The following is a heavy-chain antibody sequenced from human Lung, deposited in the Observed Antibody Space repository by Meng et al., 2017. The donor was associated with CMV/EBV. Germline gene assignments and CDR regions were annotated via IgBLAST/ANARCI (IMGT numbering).Heavy chain of an antibody. CDR2: MNPNSGNT. J-gene: IGHJ4*02. CDR1: GYTFTSFD. CDR3: ARGASYSNRLPDC. D-gene: IGHD6-13*01. Sequence: ASXXVSXKASGYTFTSFDINWVRQATGQGPEWMGWMNPNSGNTGYAQKFQGRVTLTRDTSISTAYMELSSLRSEDTAVYYCARGASYSNRLPDCWGQGTLVTVSS. V-gene: IGHV1-8*02.